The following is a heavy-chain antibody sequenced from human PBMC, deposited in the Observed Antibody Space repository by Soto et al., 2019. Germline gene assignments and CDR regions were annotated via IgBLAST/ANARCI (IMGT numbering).Heavy chain of an antibody. CDR1: GFIFSTYG. J-gene: IGHJ6*03. D-gene: IGHD3-16*01. Sequence: GGSLRLSCAASGFIFSTYGMHWVRQAPGKGLEWVAVISYDGIHKYYTDSVRGRFTISRDDSQNTLYLQMNSLRAEDTAVYYCAKGFGDSTYYYYYMDVWGKGTTVTVSS. CDR2: ISYDGIHK. CDR3: AKGFGDSTYYYYYMDV. V-gene: IGHV3-30*18.